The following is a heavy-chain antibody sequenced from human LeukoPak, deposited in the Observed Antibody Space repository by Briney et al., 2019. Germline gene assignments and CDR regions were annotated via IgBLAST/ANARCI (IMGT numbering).Heavy chain of an antibody. CDR2: INPSGGST. CDR1: GYTFTSYY. V-gene: IGHV1-46*01. D-gene: IGHD3-22*01. J-gene: IGHJ3*02. Sequence: GASVKVSCKASGYTFTSYYMHWVRQAPGQGLEWMGIINPSGGSTSYAQKFQGRVTMTRDTSTSTVYMELSSLRSEDTAVYYCARDHSYYYDSSGYYLDAFDIWGQGTMVTVSS. CDR3: ARDHSYYYDSSGYYLDAFDI.